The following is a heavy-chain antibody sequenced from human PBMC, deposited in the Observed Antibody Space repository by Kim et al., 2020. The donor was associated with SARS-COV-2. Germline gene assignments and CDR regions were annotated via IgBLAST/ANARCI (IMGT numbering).Heavy chain of an antibody. Sequence: AVKVSCKVSGYTLIELSIHCVRQAPGKGLEWMGGFDPEEGETIYAQKFQGRVTMTEDTSTDTAHIELSSLRSEDTAVYYCATVSPYLLLPDWFDPWGQG. V-gene: IGHV1-24*01. D-gene: IGHD3-22*01. J-gene: IGHJ5*02. CDR3: ATVSPYLLLPDWFDP. CDR2: FDPEEGET. CDR1: GYTLIELS.